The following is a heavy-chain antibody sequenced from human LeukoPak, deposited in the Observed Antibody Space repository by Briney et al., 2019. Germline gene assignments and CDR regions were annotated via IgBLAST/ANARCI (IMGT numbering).Heavy chain of an antibody. D-gene: IGHD5-24*01. CDR2: IYYSGST. CDR1: GGSISSYY. V-gene: IGHV4-59*01. CDR3: AGARRAGYNGYYYYYYMDV. Sequence: SETLSLTCTVSGGSISSYYWSWIRQPPGTGLEWIGYIYYSGSTNYNPSLKSRVTISVDTSKNQFSLKLSSVTAADTAVYYCAGARRAGYNGYYYYYYMDVWGKGTTVTVSS. J-gene: IGHJ6*03.